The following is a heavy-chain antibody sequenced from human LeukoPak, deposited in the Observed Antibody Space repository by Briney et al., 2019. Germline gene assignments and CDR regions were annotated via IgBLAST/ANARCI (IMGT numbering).Heavy chain of an antibody. J-gene: IGHJ6*03. CDR1: GYTFTSYD. V-gene: IGHV1-8*03. Sequence: ASVKVSCKASGYTFTSYDTNWVRQATGQGLEWMGWMNPNSGNTGYAQKFQGRVTITRNTSISTAYMELSSLRSEDTAVYYCARGKRLIIGYYYMDVWGKGTTVTVSS. CDR3: ARGKRLIIGYYYMDV. CDR2: MNPNSGNT.